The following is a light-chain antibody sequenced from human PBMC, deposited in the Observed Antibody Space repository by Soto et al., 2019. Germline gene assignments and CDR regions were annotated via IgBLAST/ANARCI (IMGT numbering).Light chain of an antibody. V-gene: IGKV3-15*01. Sequence: EIVMTQSPATLSVSPCERATLSCSASQSVSSNLAWYQQKPGQAPRLLIQDASTRATGIPARFSGSGSGTEFTLTISSLQSEDFAVYYCQQYNDWPPITFGQGTRLEIK. CDR2: DAS. CDR3: QQYNDWPPIT. CDR1: QSVSSN. J-gene: IGKJ5*01.